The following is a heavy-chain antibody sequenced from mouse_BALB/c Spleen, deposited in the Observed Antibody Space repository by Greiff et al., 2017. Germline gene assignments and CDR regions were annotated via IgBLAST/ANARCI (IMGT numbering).Heavy chain of an antibody. J-gene: IGHJ1*01. D-gene: IGHD1-1*01. V-gene: IGHV5-12-2*01. CDR3: ARHGSSRYFDV. Sequence: DVKLQESGGGLVQPGGSLKLSCAASGFTFSSYTMSWVRQTPEKRLEWVAYISNGGGSTYYPDTVKGRFTISRDNAKNTLYLQMSSLKSEDTAMYYCARHGSSRYFDVWGAGTTVTVSS. CDR2: ISNGGGST. CDR1: GFTFSSYT.